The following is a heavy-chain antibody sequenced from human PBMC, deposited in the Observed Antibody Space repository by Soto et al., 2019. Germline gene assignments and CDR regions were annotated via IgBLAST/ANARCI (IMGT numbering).Heavy chain of an antibody. D-gene: IGHD6-13*01. Sequence: EVQLSESGGGLVQPGGSLRLSCAASGITFSNNAMSWVRQAPGKGLEWVSSISASGTSTYYADSVTGWFTISRDISNNTLYLQMNSLRADDTAVYYCAKRGHSTSWYWFDPWGQGTLVTVSS. CDR1: GITFSNNA. J-gene: IGHJ5*02. CDR3: AKRGHSTSWYWFDP. CDR2: ISASGTST. V-gene: IGHV3-23*01.